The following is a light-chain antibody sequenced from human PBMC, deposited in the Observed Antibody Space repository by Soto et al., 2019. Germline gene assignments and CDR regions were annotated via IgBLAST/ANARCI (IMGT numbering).Light chain of an antibody. Sequence: DIQMTQSPSSLSASVGDRVTITCRASQTISNYLNWYQQKPGKATKLLISAASRLQSGVPSRFSGSGSGTDFTLSISSLQPEDCATYYCQQSYSTPPWTCGQGTKVDIK. CDR1: QTISNY. V-gene: IGKV1-39*01. J-gene: IGKJ1*01. CDR2: AAS. CDR3: QQSYSTPPWT.